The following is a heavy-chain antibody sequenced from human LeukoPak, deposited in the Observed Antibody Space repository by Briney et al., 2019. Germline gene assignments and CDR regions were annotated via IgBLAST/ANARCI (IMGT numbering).Heavy chain of an antibody. D-gene: IGHD6-19*01. CDR1: GDSISSYNHY. CDR2: ICYGGST. V-gene: IGHV4-39*01. J-gene: IGHJ4*02. CDR3: ARMMYGNGWNRYYFDY. Sequence: SETLSLTCTVSGDSISSYNHYWGCIRQPPGKGLEWLGSICYGGSTHDNPSLKSRVTISVDTSKNQFSLRVTSATAADTAVYYCARMMYGNGWNRYYFDYWGQGTLVTVSS.